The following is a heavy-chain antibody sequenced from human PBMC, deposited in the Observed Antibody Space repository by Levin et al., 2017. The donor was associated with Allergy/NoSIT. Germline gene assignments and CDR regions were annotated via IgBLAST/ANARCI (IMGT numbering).Heavy chain of an antibody. CDR2: ISHRGGTT. Sequence: GESLKISCAASGFTFSDYAMSWVRQAPGKGLEWVASISHRGGTTFYADSVKGRFTISRDNSKSTLFLQMHSLRAEDTAVYYCAKVPYFFDSCGSFYLEYFEAWGQGTLVTVSS. D-gene: IGHD3-22*01. V-gene: IGHV3-23*01. CDR3: AKVPYFFDSCGSFYLEYFEA. J-gene: IGHJ1*01. CDR1: GFTFSDYA.